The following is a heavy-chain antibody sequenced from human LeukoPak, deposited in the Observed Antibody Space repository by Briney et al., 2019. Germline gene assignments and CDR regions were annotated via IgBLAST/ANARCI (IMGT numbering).Heavy chain of an antibody. V-gene: IGHV4-4*09. CDR2: IYTSGIT. CDR3: ARRVHMDV. CDR1: GNSMNKYQ. Sequence: SETLSLTCTVSGNSMNKYQWSWIRQPPGKGLEWIGNIYTSGITNYNPSLKSRVTISVDTSKSQLSLKLRSVTAADKAVYYCARRVHMDVWGKGTTVTVSS. J-gene: IGHJ6*03.